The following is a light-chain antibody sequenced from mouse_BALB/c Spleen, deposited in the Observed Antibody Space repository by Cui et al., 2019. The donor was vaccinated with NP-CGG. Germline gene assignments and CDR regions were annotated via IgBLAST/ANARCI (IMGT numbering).Light chain of an antibody. J-gene: IGLJ1*01. V-gene: IGLV1*01. CDR1: TGAVTTSNY. Sequence: QAVVPQESALTTSPGETVTLTCRSSTGAVTTSNYANWVQEKPGHLFTGLIGGTNNRAPGVSARFSGSLIGDKAALTITGAQTEDEAIYFCALWYSNHWVFGGGTKLTVL. CDR3: ALWYSNHWV. CDR2: GTN.